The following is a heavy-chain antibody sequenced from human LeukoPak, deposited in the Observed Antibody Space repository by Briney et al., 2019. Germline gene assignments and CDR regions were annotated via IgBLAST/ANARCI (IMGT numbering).Heavy chain of an antibody. V-gene: IGHV1-69*04. D-gene: IGHD1-26*01. CDR2: IIPIVGIA. CDR1: GGTFSHYA. CDR3: AREPGIVGTTRWFDP. Sequence: SVKVSCKASGGTFSHYAVSWVRQAPGQGREWMGRIIPIVGIANYAQKFQGRVTITADKSTSTAYMELSSLRSDDTAVYYCAREPGIVGTTRWFDPWGQGTLVTVSS. J-gene: IGHJ5*02.